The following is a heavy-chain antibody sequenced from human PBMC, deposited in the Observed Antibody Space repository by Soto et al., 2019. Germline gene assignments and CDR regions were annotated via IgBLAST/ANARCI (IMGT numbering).Heavy chain of an antibody. Sequence: GGSLRLSCAASGFTFSSYGMHWVRQAPGKGLEWVAVIWYDGSNKYYADSVKGRFTISRDNSKNTLYLQMNSLRAEDTAVYYCASEYCTNGVCYLDYWGQGTLVTVSS. J-gene: IGHJ4*02. D-gene: IGHD2-8*01. CDR3: ASEYCTNGVCYLDY. V-gene: IGHV3-33*01. CDR2: IWYDGSNK. CDR1: GFTFSSYG.